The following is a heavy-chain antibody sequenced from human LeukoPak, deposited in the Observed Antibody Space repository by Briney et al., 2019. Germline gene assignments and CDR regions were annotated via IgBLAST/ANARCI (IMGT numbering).Heavy chain of an antibody. J-gene: IGHJ5*02. Sequence: ASVKVSCKASGYIFNGYDIYWVRQATGQGLEWMGWMNPGSGNTGYAQKFQGRVTMTTNTSTNTAYMELSSLSSEDTAVYYCVRGVTTIRGIIIIRLDPWGQGALVTVSS. V-gene: IGHV1-8*01. D-gene: IGHD3-10*01. CDR3: VRGVTTIRGIIIIRLDP. CDR1: GYIFNGYD. CDR2: MNPGSGNT.